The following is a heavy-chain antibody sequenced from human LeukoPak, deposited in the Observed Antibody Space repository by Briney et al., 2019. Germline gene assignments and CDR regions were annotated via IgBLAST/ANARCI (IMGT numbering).Heavy chain of an antibody. CDR1: GFTFSSYG. CDR2: ISGSGGST. CDR3: ARSKDYYYYYMDV. J-gene: IGHJ6*03. V-gene: IGHV3-23*01. Sequence: EPGGSLRLSCAASGFTFSSYGMSWVRQAPGKGLEWVSDISGSGGSTYYADSVKGRFTISRDNSKNTLYLQMNSLRAEDTAVYYCARSKDYYYYYMDVWGKGTTVTVSS.